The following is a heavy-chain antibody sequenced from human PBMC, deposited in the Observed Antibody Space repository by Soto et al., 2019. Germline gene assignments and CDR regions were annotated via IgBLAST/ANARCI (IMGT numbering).Heavy chain of an antibody. CDR3: AGGVDTLLA. D-gene: IGHD5-18*01. J-gene: IGHJ5*02. CDR1: GLTFSTYW. CDR2: INSDGSTT. V-gene: IGHV3-74*01. Sequence: EVQLVESGGGLVQPGGSLRLSCAASGLTFSTYWMHWVRQVPGKGLVWVSRINSDGSTTSYADSVKGRFTISRDNAKNALFLQMNSLRAEDTAVYYCAGGVDTLLAWGQGTLVTVSS.